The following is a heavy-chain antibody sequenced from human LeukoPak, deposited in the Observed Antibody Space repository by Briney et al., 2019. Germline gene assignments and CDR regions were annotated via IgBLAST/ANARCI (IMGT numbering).Heavy chain of an antibody. CDR3: ASGAVRHIVVVTAIPETFDY. V-gene: IGHV1-69*02. CDR2: IIPILGIG. Sequence: AAVKVSCKASGGTFSSYTISWVRQAPGQGLEWMGRIIPILGIGNYAQKFQGRVTITTDESTSTAYMELSSLRSEDTAVYYCASGAVRHIVVVTAIPETFDYWGQGTLVTVPS. D-gene: IGHD2-21*02. CDR1: GGTFSSYT. J-gene: IGHJ4*02.